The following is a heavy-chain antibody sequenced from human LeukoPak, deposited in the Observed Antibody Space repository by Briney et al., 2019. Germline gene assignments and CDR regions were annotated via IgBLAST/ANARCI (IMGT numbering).Heavy chain of an antibody. V-gene: IGHV4-31*03. CDR1: GGSISSGGYY. J-gene: IGHJ4*02. D-gene: IGHD6-13*01. Sequence: SQTLSLTCTVSGGSISSGGYYWSWIRQRPGKGLEWIVYIYYSGSTYYNPSLKSRVTISVDTSKNQFSLKLSSVTAADTAVYYCARGLMMAVAGRGEFHYWGQGTLVTVSS. CDR2: IYYSGST. CDR3: ARGLMMAVAGRGEFHY.